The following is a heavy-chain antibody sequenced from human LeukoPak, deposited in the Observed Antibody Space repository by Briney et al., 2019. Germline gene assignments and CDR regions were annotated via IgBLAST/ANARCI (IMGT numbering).Heavy chain of an antibody. CDR3: ASPYCGGDCYNYYYMDV. V-gene: IGHV4-34*01. D-gene: IGHD2-21*01. Sequence: SETLSLTCAVYGGSFSGYYWSWIRQPPGKGLEWIGSIYYSGSTYYNPSLKSRVTISVDTSKNQFSLKLSSVTAADTAVYYCASPYCGGDCYNYYYMDVWGKGTTVTVSS. CDR1: GGSFSGYY. J-gene: IGHJ6*03. CDR2: IYYSGST.